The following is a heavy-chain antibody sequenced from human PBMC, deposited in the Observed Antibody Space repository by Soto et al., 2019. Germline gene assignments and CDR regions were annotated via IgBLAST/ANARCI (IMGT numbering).Heavy chain of an antibody. Sequence: EEHLKISCKGYGYSFTSYWIRWVRQMPGKGMEQTERIDPSDYYTNSSPSFQGHVTISADKSISTTYLKCSSLKTSDTTMYYCARLGLGDFWSGYQPYNMEVMGQGTTVTVSS. CDR1: GYSFTSYW. CDR3: ARLGLGDFWSGYQPYNMEV. J-gene: IGHJ6*02. D-gene: IGHD3-3*01. V-gene: IGHV5-10-1*01. CDR2: IDPSDYYT.